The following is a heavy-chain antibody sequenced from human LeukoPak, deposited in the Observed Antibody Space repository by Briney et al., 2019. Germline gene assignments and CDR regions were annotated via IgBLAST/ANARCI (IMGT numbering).Heavy chain of an antibody. J-gene: IGHJ4*02. D-gene: IGHD7-27*01. CDR2: ISYDGSNK. CDR3: ARHTGDGFDY. V-gene: IGHV3-30-3*01. Sequence: PGRSLRLSCAASGFTFSSYAMHWVRQAPGKGLEWVAVISYDGSNKYYADSVKGRFTISRDNSKNTLYLQMNSLRAEDTAVYYCARHTGDGFDYWGQGTLVTVSS. CDR1: GFTFSSYA.